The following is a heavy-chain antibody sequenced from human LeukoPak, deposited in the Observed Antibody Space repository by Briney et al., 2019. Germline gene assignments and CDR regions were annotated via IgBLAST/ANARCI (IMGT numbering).Heavy chain of an antibody. Sequence: PAGSLRLSCAAAGFTFNNYAMSCVRQAPGKGLEWVSAISSIGGNTYFADSVKGRFTISRDNSKNTLSLQMNSLRVEDTAVYYCAKVPRYCSGGSCYAGYFDLWGRGALVTVSS. D-gene: IGHD2-15*01. CDR3: AKVPRYCSGGSCYAGYFDL. CDR1: GFTFNNYA. J-gene: IGHJ2*01. CDR2: ISSIGGNT. V-gene: IGHV3-23*01.